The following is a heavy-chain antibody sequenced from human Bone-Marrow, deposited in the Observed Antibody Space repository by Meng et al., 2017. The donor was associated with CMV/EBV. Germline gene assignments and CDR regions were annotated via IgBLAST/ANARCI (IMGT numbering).Heavy chain of an antibody. Sequence: SGYSFTSYDSNWVRQATGQGLEWLGWVNPNSGNTGSAQRFQGRVTMTRNTSISTAYMELSSLRSEDTAVYYCARGLYDSSGYYLDYWDQGTLVTVSS. J-gene: IGHJ4*02. D-gene: IGHD3-22*01. CDR2: VNPNSGNT. CDR1: GYSFTSYD. CDR3: ARGLYDSSGYYLDY. V-gene: IGHV1-8*01.